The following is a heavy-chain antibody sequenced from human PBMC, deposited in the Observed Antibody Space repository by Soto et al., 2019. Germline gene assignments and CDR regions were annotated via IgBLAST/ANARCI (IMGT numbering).Heavy chain of an antibody. V-gene: IGHV3-7*03. CDR2: IKEDGSDK. D-gene: IGHD4-17*01. J-gene: IGHJ5*02. CDR1: GCHFSSYL. CDR3: ARETYGDYVGYFDP. Sequence: GGSLRLSCVASGCHFSSYLMSWVRQAPGKGLEWVANIKEDGSDKYYVDSVKGRFTVSRDRSKNQFSLKVRSVTAADTAVYYCARETYGDYVGYFDPWGQGILVTVSS.